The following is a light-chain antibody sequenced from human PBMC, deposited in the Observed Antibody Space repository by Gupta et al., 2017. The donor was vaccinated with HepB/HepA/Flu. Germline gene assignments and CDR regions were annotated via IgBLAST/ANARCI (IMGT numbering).Light chain of an antibody. J-gene: IGKJ1*01. CDR3: QQYNNWPPWT. CDR2: DAA. V-gene: IGKV3-15*01. Sequence: EIVMTQSPATLSVSPGERATLSCRASQSVSSKLAWYQQKPGQAPRLLIYDAATRATGIPARFSGSGSGTEFNLTISSLQSGDFAVYYCQQYNNWPPWTFGQGTKVEIK. CDR1: QSVSSK.